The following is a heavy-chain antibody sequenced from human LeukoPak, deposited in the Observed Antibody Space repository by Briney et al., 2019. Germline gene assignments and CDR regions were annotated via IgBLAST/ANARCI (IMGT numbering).Heavy chain of an antibody. CDR3: ARDVRVHGDYLGYFDY. CDR2: IYHSGST. D-gene: IGHD4-17*01. J-gene: IGHJ4*02. CDR1: GYSISSGYY. Sequence: SETLSLTCTVSGYSISSGYYWGWIRQPPGKGLEWIGSIYHSGSTYYNPSLKSRVTISVDTSKNQFSLKLSSVTAADTAVYYCARDVRVHGDYLGYFDYWGQGTLVTVSS. V-gene: IGHV4-38-2*02.